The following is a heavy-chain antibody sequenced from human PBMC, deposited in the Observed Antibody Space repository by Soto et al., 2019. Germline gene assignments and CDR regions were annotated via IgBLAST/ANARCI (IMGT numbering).Heavy chain of an antibody. CDR1: GYSISSGYY. CDR3: ARVGPLVPYYYDSSPYTFGNWFDP. V-gene: IGHV4-38-2*01. CDR2: IYHGGGT. J-gene: IGHJ5*02. Sequence: PSETLSLTCAVSGYSISSGYYWGWLRQPPGKGLEWIGSIYHGGGTSYNQSLNSRVTFSIEMTNKQVSLILNTVTAADTAVYYCARVGPLVPYYYDSSPYTFGNWFDPWGQGTLVTVSS. D-gene: IGHD3-22*01.